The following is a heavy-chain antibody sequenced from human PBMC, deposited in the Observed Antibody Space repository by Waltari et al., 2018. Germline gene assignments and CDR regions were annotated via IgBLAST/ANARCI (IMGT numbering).Heavy chain of an antibody. CDR2: SNHSGST. CDR3: ARHVLLLTMVRDRMYYFDY. V-gene: IGHV4-34*01. D-gene: IGHD3-10*01. Sequence: QVQLQQWGAGLLKPSETLSLTCAVYGGSFSGYYWSWIRQPPGNGLEWIGESNHSGSTNYNPSLKGRVTIAVDTSKNQFALKLSSVTAADTAVYYCARHVLLLTMVRDRMYYFDYWGQGALVTVSS. CDR1: GGSFSGYY. J-gene: IGHJ4*02.